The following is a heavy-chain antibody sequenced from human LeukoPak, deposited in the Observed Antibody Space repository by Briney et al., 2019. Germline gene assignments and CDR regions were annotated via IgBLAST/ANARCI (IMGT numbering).Heavy chain of an antibody. J-gene: IGHJ4*02. Sequence: GRSLRLSCAASGFTFSSYSMNWVRQAPGKGLEWVSSISSSSSYIYYADSVKGRFTISRDNAKNSLYLQMNGLRAEDTAVYYCARVNPTGDFDYWGQGTLVTVSS. CDR1: GFTFSSYS. CDR2: ISSSSSYI. V-gene: IGHV3-21*01. D-gene: IGHD7-27*01. CDR3: ARVNPTGDFDY.